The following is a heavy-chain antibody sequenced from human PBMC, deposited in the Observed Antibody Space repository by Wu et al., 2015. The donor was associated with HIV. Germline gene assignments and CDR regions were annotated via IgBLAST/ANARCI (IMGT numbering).Heavy chain of an antibody. CDR2: FDPDDGRT. V-gene: IGHV1-24*01. Sequence: QVQLLQSGAEVKKPGASVKVSCKIPGHTLAELSLHWVRQARGRGFEWMGGFDPDDGRTIYAQKFQGRVTMTGGTSTDTAYMELTSLRSEDTAVYYCATATGTTSGYYYYMDVWGKGPRSPSP. D-gene: IGHD1-7*01. CDR1: GHTLAELS. CDR3: ATATGTTSGYYYYMDV. J-gene: IGHJ6*03.